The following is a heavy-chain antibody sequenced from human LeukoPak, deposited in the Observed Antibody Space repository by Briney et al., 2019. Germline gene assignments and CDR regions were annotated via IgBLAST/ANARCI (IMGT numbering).Heavy chain of an antibody. V-gene: IGHV4-39*07. Sequence: SETLSLTCTVSGGSISSSSYYWGWIRQPPGKGLEWIGSIYYSGSTYYNPSLKSRVTISVDTSKNQFSLKLSSVTAADTVVYYCARNVEMATIDYYYYMDVRGKGTTVTVSS. CDR3: ARNVEMATIDYYYYMDV. CDR2: IYYSGST. CDR1: GGSISSSSYY. J-gene: IGHJ6*03. D-gene: IGHD5-24*01.